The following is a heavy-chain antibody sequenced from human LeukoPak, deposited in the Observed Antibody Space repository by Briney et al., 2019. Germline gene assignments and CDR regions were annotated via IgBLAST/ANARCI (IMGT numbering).Heavy chain of an antibody. J-gene: IGHJ4*02. D-gene: IGHD3-16*01. CDR2: ISTSGTT. CDR1: SGSISSFY. V-gene: IGHV4-4*09. CDR3: ARHRGDGFDY. Sequence: GSLRLSCTVSSGSISSFYWNWIRQPPGKGLEWIGDISTSGTTNYNPSLESRVTISLDTSKNQFSLDLRSVTAADTAVYYCARHRGDGFDYWGQGTLVTVSS.